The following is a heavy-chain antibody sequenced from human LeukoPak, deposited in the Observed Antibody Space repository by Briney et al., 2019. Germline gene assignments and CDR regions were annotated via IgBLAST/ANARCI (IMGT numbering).Heavy chain of an antibody. Sequence: SETLSLTCTVSGGSISSYYWSWIRQPPGKGLEWIGEINHSGSTNYNPSLKSRVTISVDTSKNQFSLKLSSVTAADTAVYYCARNLYYCSGGSCYFYYYYGMDVWGQGTTVTVSS. D-gene: IGHD2-15*01. CDR3: ARNLYYCSGGSCYFYYYYGMDV. V-gene: IGHV4-34*01. CDR2: INHSGST. CDR1: GGSISSYY. J-gene: IGHJ6*02.